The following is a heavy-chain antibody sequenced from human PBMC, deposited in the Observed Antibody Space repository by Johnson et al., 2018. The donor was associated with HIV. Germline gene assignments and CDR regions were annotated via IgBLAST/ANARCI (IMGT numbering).Heavy chain of an antibody. CDR2: IKQDGSEK. V-gene: IGHV3-7*01. Sequence: VQLVESGGGLVQPGGSLRLSCAASGFTFNNVWMHWVRQAPGKGLEWVANIKQDGSEKYYVDSVKGRFTISRDNAKNSLYLQMNSLRAEDTAVYYCARDPGNGGRPFDAFDIWGQGTMVTVSS. D-gene: IGHD4-23*01. J-gene: IGHJ3*02. CDR1: GFTFNNVW. CDR3: ARDPGNGGRPFDAFDI.